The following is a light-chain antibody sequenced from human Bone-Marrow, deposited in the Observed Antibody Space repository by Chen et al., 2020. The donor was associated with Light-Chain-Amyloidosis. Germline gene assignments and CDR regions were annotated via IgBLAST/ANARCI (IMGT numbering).Light chain of an antibody. CDR3: LQTYSPPPT. V-gene: IGKV1-39*01. CDR2: AAS. J-gene: IGKJ1*01. CDR1: QTIVTY. Sequence: DIKITQSPSSLSSSVGDRVTITCRASQTIVTYLNWYQQRPGKPPKLLISAASNLHGGVPSRFSGSASGTEFPLTISSLQPEDLATYYCLQTYSPPPTFGQGTKVTIK.